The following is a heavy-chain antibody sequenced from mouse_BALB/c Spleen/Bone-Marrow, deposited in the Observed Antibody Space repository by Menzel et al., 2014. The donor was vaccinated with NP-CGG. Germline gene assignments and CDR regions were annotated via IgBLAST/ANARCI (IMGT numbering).Heavy chain of an antibody. CDR1: GFTFSSFG. V-gene: IGHV5-17*02. CDR3: ARSGSSSGYFDY. J-gene: IGHJ2*01. CDR2: ISSGSSTI. Sequence: EVKLVESGGGLVQPGGSRKLSCAASGFTFSSFGMHWVRQAPEKGLEWVAYISSGSSTIYYADTVMGRFTISRDNPKNTLFLQMTSLRSEDTAMYYCARSGSSSGYFDYCGQGTTLTVSS. D-gene: IGHD1-1*01.